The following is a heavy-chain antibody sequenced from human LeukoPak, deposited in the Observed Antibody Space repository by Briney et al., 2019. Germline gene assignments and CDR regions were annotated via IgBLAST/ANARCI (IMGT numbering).Heavy chain of an antibody. D-gene: IGHD3-3*01. CDR2: INAGNGNT. V-gene: IGHV1-3*03. CDR3: ARARYETRIWPKSRYDYYHHMDV. Sequence: ATVKVSCKASGYTFTSYVIHWVRQAPGQRLEWMGWINAGNGNTKYSQEFQDRVTITRDTSASTAYMELSSLRSEDMAVYYCARARYETRIWPKSRYDYYHHMDVWGKGTTVTVSS. J-gene: IGHJ6*03. CDR1: GYTFTSYV.